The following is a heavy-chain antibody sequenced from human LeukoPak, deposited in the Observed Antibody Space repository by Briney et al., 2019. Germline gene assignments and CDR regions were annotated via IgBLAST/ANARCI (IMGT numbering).Heavy chain of an antibody. CDR3: ARGVSGLWFGESYNLVGYYYGMDV. J-gene: IGHJ6*02. V-gene: IGHV3-66*01. CDR1: GFTVSSNY. CDR2: IYSGGST. Sequence: GGSLRLSCAASGFTVSSNYMSWVRQAPGKGLEWVSVIYSGGSTYYADSVKGRFTISRDNSKNTLYLQMNSLRTEDTAVYYCARGVSGLWFGESYNLVGYYYGMDVWGQGTTVTVSS. D-gene: IGHD3-10*01.